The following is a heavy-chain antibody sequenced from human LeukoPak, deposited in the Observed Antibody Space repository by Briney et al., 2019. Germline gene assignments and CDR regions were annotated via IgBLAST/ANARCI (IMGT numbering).Heavy chain of an antibody. CDR2: IKTDGSET. D-gene: IGHD6-19*01. V-gene: IGHV3-7*01. CDR1: GFTFGSYW. J-gene: IGHJ6*04. CDR3: ARDGTPSYTSGWVYMDA. Sequence: PGGSLRLSCAASGFTFGSYWMTWMRQTPGKGLEWVANIKTDGSETYYLDSVKGRFTVSRDNAKNSLFLQMNSLRGEDTAVYYCARDGTPSYTSGWVYMDAWGKGTTVTISS.